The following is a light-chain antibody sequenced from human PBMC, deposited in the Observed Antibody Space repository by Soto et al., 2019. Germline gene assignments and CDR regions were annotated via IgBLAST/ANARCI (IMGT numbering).Light chain of an antibody. J-gene: IGKJ1*01. V-gene: IGKV3-15*01. CDR1: QYISTN. Sequence: ETVMTQSPATLSLSPGERATLSCRASQYISTNLAWYQQKPGLAPRLLLYDASASAADVPARFSGSGAGTEFTLTIASLQSDDSAVYYCQQYHAWPRTFGQGTKVDIK. CDR3: QQYHAWPRT. CDR2: DAS.